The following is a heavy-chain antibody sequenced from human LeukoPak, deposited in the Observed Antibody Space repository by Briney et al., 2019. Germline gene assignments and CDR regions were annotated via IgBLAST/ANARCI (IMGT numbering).Heavy chain of an antibody. V-gene: IGHV4-34*01. Sequence: PSETLSLTCAVYGGPFSGYYWSWIRQPPGKGLEWIGEINHSGSTNYNPSLKSRVAISVDTSKNQFSLKLSSVTAADTAVYYCARAYGAALFSYWGQGTLVTVSS. CDR2: INHSGST. D-gene: IGHD4-17*01. CDR1: GGPFSGYY. J-gene: IGHJ4*02. CDR3: ARAYGAALFSY.